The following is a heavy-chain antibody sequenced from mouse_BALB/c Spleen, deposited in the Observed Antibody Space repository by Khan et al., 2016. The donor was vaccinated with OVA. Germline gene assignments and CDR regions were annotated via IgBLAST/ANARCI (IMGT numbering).Heavy chain of an antibody. Sequence: EVELVESGGGLVQPGGSRKLSCAASGFTFSNFGMHWVRQAPEKGLEWVAFISSGSSTIYYADTVKGRFTISRDNPKNTLFLQMTSLRSEDTAMDYCTRDYYGSSYVADWGQGTLVTVSA. D-gene: IGHD1-1*01. CDR1: GFTFSNFG. CDR3: TRDYYGSSYVAD. CDR2: ISSGSSTI. V-gene: IGHV5-17*02. J-gene: IGHJ3*01.